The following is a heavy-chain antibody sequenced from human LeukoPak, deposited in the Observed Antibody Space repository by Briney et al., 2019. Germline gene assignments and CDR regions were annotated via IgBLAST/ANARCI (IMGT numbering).Heavy chain of an antibody. CDR2: IYTSGTT. CDR1: GGSISSYY. D-gene: IGHD3-9*01. V-gene: IGHV4-4*07. J-gene: IGHJ5*02. CDR3: ARKSTRYFDSLNWFDP. Sequence: KPSETLSLTCTVSGGSISSYYWSWIRQPAGKGLEWIGRIYTSGTTNYNPSLKSRVTISVDTSKNQFSLKLSSVTAADTAVYYCARKSTRYFDSLNWFDPWGQGTLVTVSS.